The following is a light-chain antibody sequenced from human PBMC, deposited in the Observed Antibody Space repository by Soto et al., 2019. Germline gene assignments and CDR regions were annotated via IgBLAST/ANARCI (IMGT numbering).Light chain of an antibody. CDR1: QSVSSEK. J-gene: IGKJ4*01. V-gene: IGKV3-20*01. CDR3: QQYGSSLLT. Sequence: EIVLTQSPGTLSLSPGERASLSCRASQSVSSEKLAWYQQKPGQAPRLLIFGASGRATGIPERFSGSGSGTDFSLTISRLEPVDSAVYYCQQYGSSLLTFGGGTKVEIK. CDR2: GAS.